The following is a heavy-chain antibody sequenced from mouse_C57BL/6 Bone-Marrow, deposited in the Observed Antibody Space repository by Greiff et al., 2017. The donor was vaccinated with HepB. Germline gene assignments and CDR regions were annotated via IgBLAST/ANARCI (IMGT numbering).Heavy chain of an antibody. J-gene: IGHJ2*01. CDR1: GFNIKDDY. Sequence: VQLQQSGAELVRPGASVKLSCTASGFNIKDDYMHWVKQRPEQGLEWIGWIDPENGDTEYASKFQGKATITADTSSNTAYLQLSSLTSEDTAVYYCTTIYYYGSDYWGQGTPLTVSS. V-gene: IGHV14-4*01. CDR2: IDPENGDT. D-gene: IGHD1-1*01. CDR3: TTIYYYGSDY.